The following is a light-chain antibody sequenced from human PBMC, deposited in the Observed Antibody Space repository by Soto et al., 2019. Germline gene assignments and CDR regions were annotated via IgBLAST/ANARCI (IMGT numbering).Light chain of an antibody. V-gene: IGKV1-17*01. CDR1: QGIRND. Sequence: DIQMTQSPSSLSASVGDRVTITCRASQGIRNDLDWFQQKPAKAPERLIYAASSLQSGVPSRFSGSGYETAFSLKISSLQAEDVATYYCLQHNTCPWTFGQGTQVEIK. CDR2: AAS. CDR3: LQHNTCPWT. J-gene: IGKJ1*01.